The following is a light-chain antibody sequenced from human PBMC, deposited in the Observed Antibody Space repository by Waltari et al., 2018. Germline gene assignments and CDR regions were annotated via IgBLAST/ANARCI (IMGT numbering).Light chain of an antibody. CDR1: QGISSY. CDR2: AAS. CDR3: QQLDSYPIT. Sequence: DIQLTQSPSFLSASVGDRVTITCRASQGISSYLAWYQQKPGKVPKLLIYAASTLQSGVPSRFSGSGSGTEFTLTISSLQPEDFATYLCQQLDSYPITFGPGSKVDIK. J-gene: IGKJ3*01. V-gene: IGKV1-9*01.